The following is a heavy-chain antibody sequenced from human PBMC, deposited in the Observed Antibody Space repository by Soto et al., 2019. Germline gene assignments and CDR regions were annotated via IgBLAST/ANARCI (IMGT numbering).Heavy chain of an antibody. CDR1: GFTFSSYS. CDR2: ISSSSSYI. D-gene: IGHD4-4*01. CDR3: ARDWGRMTTVKGWFDP. V-gene: IGHV3-21*01. J-gene: IGHJ5*02. Sequence: GGSLRLSCAASGFTFSSYSMNWVRQAPGKGLEWVSSISSSSSYIYYADSVKGRFTISRDNAKNSLYLQMNSLRAEDTAVYYCARDWGRMTTVKGWFDPWGQGTLVTVSS.